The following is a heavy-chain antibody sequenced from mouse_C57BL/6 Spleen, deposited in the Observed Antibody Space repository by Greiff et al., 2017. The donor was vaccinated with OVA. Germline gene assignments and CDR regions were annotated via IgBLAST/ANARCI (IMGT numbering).Heavy chain of an antibody. J-gene: IGHJ4*01. V-gene: IGHV1-82*01. Sequence: QVQLKESGPELVKPGASVKISCKASGYAFSSSWMNWVKQRPGKGLEWIGRIYPGDGDTNYNGKFKGKATLTADKSSSTAYMQLSSLTSEDSAVYFCARWGSRGDYYAMDYWGQGTSVTVSS. D-gene: IGHD1-1*01. CDR2: IYPGDGDT. CDR3: ARWGSRGDYYAMDY. CDR1: GYAFSSSW.